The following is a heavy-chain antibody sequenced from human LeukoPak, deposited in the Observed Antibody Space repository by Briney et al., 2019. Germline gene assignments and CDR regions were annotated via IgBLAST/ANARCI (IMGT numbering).Heavy chain of an antibody. CDR3: ATEFWSGYYTGDY. CDR2: IKHDGSEK. D-gene: IGHD3-3*01. V-gene: IGHV3-7*01. Sequence: HPGGSLRLSCAASGFIFTNYFMSWVRQAPGKGLEWVASIKHDGSEKYYVDSVRGRFTISRDNTMNSLYLQMNSLRAEDTAVYYCATEFWSGYYTGDYWGQGTLVTVSS. CDR1: GFIFTNYF. J-gene: IGHJ4*02.